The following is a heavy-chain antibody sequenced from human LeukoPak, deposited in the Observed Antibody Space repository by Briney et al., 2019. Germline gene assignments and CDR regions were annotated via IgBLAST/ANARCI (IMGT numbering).Heavy chain of an antibody. J-gene: IGHJ6*02. D-gene: IGHD3-3*01. CDR2: ISGSGGST. Sequence: GGSLRLSCAASGFTFSSYAMSWVRQAPGKGLEWVSAISGSGGSTYYADSVKGRFTISRDNSKNTLYLQMSSLRAEDTAVYYCAKDPSPFYDFWTYYGMDVWGQGTTVTVSS. CDR1: GFTFSSYA. CDR3: AKDPSPFYDFWTYYGMDV. V-gene: IGHV3-23*01.